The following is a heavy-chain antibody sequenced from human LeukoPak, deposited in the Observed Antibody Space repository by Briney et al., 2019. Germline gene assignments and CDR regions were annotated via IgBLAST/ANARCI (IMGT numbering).Heavy chain of an antibody. CDR3: ARDGGDPPYDAFDT. CDR1: GGSISSYY. Sequence: SETLSLTCTVSGGSISSYYWSWIRQPPGKGLEWIGYIYYSGSTNYNPSLKSRVTISVDTSKNQFSLKLSSVTAADTAVYYCARDGGDPPYDAFDTWGQGTMVTVSS. J-gene: IGHJ3*02. D-gene: IGHD3-10*01. CDR2: IYYSGST. V-gene: IGHV4-59*01.